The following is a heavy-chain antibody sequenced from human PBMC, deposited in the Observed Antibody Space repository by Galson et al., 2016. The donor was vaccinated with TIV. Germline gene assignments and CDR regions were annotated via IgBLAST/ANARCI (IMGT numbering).Heavy chain of an antibody. CDR1: GFSFDDYA. Sequence: SLRLSCAASGFSFDDYAMHWVRQAPGKGLEWVSGISSNSVYIGYAGSVKGRFTISRDNAKKSLNLQMNSLRGDDTALYYCAKGRGYSHGSPQHYYYGLDVWGQGTTVTVSS. D-gene: IGHD5-18*01. CDR3: AKGRGYSHGSPQHYYYGLDV. CDR2: ISSNSVYI. V-gene: IGHV3-9*01. J-gene: IGHJ6*02.